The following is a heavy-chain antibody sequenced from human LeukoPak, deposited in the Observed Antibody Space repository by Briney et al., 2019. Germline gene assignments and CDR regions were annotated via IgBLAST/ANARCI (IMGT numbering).Heavy chain of an antibody. CDR1: RFTFSNYD. CDR3: ARAVSSWYGEADFDY. V-gene: IGHV3-30*02. D-gene: IGHD6-13*01. J-gene: IGHJ4*02. Sequence: PGGSLRLSCTASRFTFSNYDMHWVRQAPGKGLEWVAFIRYDGSKTYYADSVKGRFTISRDNSNSTMYLQMNNLSPEDTAVYYCARAVSSWYGEADFDYWGQGTLVTVSS. CDR2: IRYDGSKT.